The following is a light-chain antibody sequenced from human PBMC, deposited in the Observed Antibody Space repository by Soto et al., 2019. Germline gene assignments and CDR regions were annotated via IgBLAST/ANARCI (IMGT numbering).Light chain of an antibody. CDR2: DAS. Sequence: EIVLTQSPATLFLSPGERATLSCRASQSVSSYLAWYQQKPGQAPRLLIYDASNRATGIPARFSGSGSGTDFTLTISSLEPEDFAVYYCQQRSNWPPESTFGPGTKVDIK. J-gene: IGKJ3*01. CDR1: QSVSSY. V-gene: IGKV3-11*01. CDR3: QQRSNWPPEST.